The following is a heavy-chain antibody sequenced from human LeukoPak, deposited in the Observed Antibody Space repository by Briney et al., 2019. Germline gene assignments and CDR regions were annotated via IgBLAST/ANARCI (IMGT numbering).Heavy chain of an antibody. J-gene: IGHJ4*02. D-gene: IGHD3-9*01. V-gene: IGHV3-11*06. CDR2: ISSTSSFT. CDR3: ATAPYDILTGYSPYYFES. CDR1: GFTFSDYY. Sequence: GGSLILSCAASGFTFSDYYMSWIRQAPGKGLEWVSYISSTSSFTNYADSVKGRFTISRDNAKNSLYLEMNSLRVEDTAVYYCATAPYDILTGYSPYYFESWGQGTLVTVSS.